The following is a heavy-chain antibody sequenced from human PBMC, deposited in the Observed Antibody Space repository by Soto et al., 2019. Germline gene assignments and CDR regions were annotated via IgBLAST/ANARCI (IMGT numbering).Heavy chain of an antibody. D-gene: IGHD3-22*01. CDR2: ISAYNGNT. Sequence: ASVKVSCKASGYTFTSYGISWVRQAPGQGLEWMGWISAYNGNTNYAQKLQGRVTMTTDTSTSTAFMELRSLRSDDTAVYYCARGPRGDYYDSSGYYYWGQGTLVTVSS. CDR3: ARGPRGDYYDSSGYYY. J-gene: IGHJ4*02. CDR1: GYTFTSYG. V-gene: IGHV1-18*01.